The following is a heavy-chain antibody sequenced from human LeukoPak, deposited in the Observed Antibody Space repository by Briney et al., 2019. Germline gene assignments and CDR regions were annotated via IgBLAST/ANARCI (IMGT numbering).Heavy chain of an antibody. Sequence: GGSLRLSCAASGFTFSNAWMTWVRQAPGKGLESVSRINTDGTVTTYADSVKGRFTVSRDNADNTMFLQMNSVRDEDTAVYYCATEQRLAPPPGSWGQGTPVTVSS. CDR2: INTDGTVT. V-gene: IGHV3-74*01. J-gene: IGHJ5*02. CDR3: ATEQRLAPPPGS. D-gene: IGHD6-25*01. CDR1: GFTFSNAW.